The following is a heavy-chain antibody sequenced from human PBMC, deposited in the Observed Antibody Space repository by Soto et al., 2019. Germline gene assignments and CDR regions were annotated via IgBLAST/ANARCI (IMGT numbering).Heavy chain of an antibody. CDR1: GYTFTSYA. CDR3: ARGPRTIFGVVFGGPGVVNY. CDR2: INAGNGNT. D-gene: IGHD3-3*01. V-gene: IGHV1-3*01. Sequence: QVQLVQSGAEVKKPGASVKVSCKASGYTFTSYAMHWVRQAPGQRLEWMGWINAGNGNTKYSQKFQGRVTITRDTSASTAYMALSSLRSEDTAVYYCARGPRTIFGVVFGGPGVVNYWGQGTLVTVSS. J-gene: IGHJ4*02.